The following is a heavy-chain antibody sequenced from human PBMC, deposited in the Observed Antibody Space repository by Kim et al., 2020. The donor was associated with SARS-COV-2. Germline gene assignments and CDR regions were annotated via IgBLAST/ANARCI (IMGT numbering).Heavy chain of an antibody. CDR3: AGDPDYYGTGTYHNNFDY. CDR2: ISSGSSYT. V-gene: IGHV3-21*01. Sequence: GGSLRLSCTASGFTFNIYSMNWVRQAPGKGLEWVSSISSGSSYTFYADSVKGRFTISRDNAKNSLYLQMNSLRAEDTAVYYCAGDPDYYGTGTYHNNFDYWGQGTLVTVSS. J-gene: IGHJ4*02. D-gene: IGHD3-10*01. CDR1: GFTFNIYS.